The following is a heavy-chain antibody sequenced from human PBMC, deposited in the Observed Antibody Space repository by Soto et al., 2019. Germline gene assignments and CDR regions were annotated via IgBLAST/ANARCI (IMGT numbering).Heavy chain of an antibody. CDR1: AFTFSDYY. Sequence: PGGSLRLSCAASAFTFSDYYMGWIRQAPGKGLEWLSYISGNGNTIYYADSVKGRFTVSRDNTKNLLYLQMNSLRAEDTDVCYCAASAVVAAHYWGQGALVTVSS. CDR3: AASAVVAAHY. V-gene: IGHV3-11*01. D-gene: IGHD2-15*01. J-gene: IGHJ4*02. CDR2: ISGNGNTI.